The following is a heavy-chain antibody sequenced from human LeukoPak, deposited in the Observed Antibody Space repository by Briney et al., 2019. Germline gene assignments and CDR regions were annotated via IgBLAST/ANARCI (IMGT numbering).Heavy chain of an antibody. CDR2: ISAYNGNT. Sequence: GASVKVSCKASGGTFSSYAISWVRQAPGQGLEWMGWISAYNGNTNYAQKLQGRVTMTTDTSTSTAYMELRSLRSDDTAVYYCARESDTADAFDIWGQGTMVTVSS. V-gene: IGHV1-18*01. J-gene: IGHJ3*02. CDR3: ARESDTADAFDI. D-gene: IGHD5-18*01. CDR1: GGTFSSYA.